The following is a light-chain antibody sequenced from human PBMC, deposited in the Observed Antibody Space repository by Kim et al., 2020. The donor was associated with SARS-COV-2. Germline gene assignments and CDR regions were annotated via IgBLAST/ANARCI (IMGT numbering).Light chain of an antibody. Sequence: VSPGESATLSCRASQSVGSILAWYQQRPGQPPRLLIYDASTRATGIPARFSGSGSGTEFTLTISSLQSEDFAVYYCQQCNNWPPTFGQGTKVDIK. CDR3: QQCNNWPPT. V-gene: IGKV3-15*01. CDR1: QSVGSI. CDR2: DAS. J-gene: IGKJ1*01.